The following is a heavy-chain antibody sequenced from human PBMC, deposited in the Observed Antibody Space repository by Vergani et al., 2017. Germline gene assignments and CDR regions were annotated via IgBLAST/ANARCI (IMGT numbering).Heavy chain of an antibody. Sequence: QVQLVQSGAEVKKPGSSVKVSCKASGSTFSSYTITWVRQAPGQGLEWMGRIIPILGIANYAQKFQGRVTITADKSTSTAYMELSSLRSEDTAVYYCARDREYSSSWYYFDYWGQGTLVTVSS. V-gene: IGHV1-69*08. D-gene: IGHD6-13*01. CDR3: ARDREYSSSWYYFDY. CDR2: IIPILGIA. J-gene: IGHJ4*02. CDR1: GSTFSSYT.